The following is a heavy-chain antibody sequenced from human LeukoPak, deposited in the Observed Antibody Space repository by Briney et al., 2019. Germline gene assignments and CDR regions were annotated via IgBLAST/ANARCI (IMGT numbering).Heavy chain of an antibody. CDR2: INHSAST. CDR3: AKKRDGYYFDY. Sequence: SETLSLTCAVYGGSFSGYYWSWIRQPPGKGLEWIGEINHSASTNYNPSLKSRVTISVDTSKNQFSLKLSSVTAADTAVYYCAKKRDGYYFDYWGQGTLVTVSS. V-gene: IGHV4-34*01. CDR1: GGSFSGYY. J-gene: IGHJ4*02.